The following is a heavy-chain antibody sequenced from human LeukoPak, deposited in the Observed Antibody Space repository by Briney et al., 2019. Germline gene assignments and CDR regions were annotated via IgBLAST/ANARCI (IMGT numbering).Heavy chain of an antibody. D-gene: IGHD3-22*01. CDR3: ARVFSDYYDSSGYYYDY. CDR2: IHYSGST. CDR1: GGSISSGGYY. J-gene: IGHJ4*02. Sequence: SETLSLTCTVSGGSISSGGYYWSWIRQHPGKGLEWIGYIHYSGSTYYNPSLKSRVTISVDTSKNQFSLKLSSVTAADTAVYYCARVFSDYYDSSGYYYDYWGQGTLVTVSS. V-gene: IGHV4-31*03.